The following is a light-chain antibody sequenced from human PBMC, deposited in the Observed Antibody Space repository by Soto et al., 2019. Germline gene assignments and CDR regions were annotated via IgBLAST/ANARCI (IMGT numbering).Light chain of an antibody. CDR3: QAWDSSTASVV. CDR1: KLGEKY. V-gene: IGLV3-1*01. J-gene: IGLJ2*01. Sequence: SYELTQPPSVSVSPGQTASITCSGDKLGEKYACWYQQRPGQSPVLVIYQDNRRPSGIPERFSGSNSGNTATLTISGTQAMDEADYYCQAWDSSTASVVFGGGTKLTVL. CDR2: QDN.